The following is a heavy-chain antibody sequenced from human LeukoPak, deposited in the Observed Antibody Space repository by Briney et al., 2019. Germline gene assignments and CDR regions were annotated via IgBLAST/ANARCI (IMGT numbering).Heavy chain of an antibody. D-gene: IGHD6-13*01. J-gene: IGHJ4*02. Sequence: ASVKVSCKASGYTFTSYGISWVRQAPGQGLEWMGWISAYNGNTNYAQKFQGRVTITADKSTSTAYMELSSLRSEDTAVYYCARDHGTSAWYFYWGQGTLVSVSS. CDR3: ARDHGTSAWYFY. CDR1: GYTFTSYG. CDR2: ISAYNGNT. V-gene: IGHV1-18*01.